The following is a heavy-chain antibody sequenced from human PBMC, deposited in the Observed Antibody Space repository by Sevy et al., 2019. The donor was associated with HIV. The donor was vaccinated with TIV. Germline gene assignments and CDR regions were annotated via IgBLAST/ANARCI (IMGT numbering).Heavy chain of an antibody. CDR2: IKSKPDGGTT. Sequence: GGSLRLSCAASGFTFSNAWMNWVRQAPGKGPEWVGRIKSKPDGGTTDYAAPVKGRFTISRDDSRGTVYLQMNSLKTDDTAVFYCATGGYYFDYWGQGTPVTVSS. D-gene: IGHD6-13*01. CDR3: ATGGYYFDY. V-gene: IGHV3-15*01. J-gene: IGHJ4*02. CDR1: GFTFSNAW.